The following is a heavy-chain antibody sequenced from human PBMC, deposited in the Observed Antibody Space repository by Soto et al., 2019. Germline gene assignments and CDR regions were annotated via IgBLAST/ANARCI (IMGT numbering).Heavy chain of an antibody. D-gene: IGHD1-26*01. CDR2: IYYSGST. J-gene: IGHJ6*02. CDR1: GCSISSYY. V-gene: IGHV4-59*12. Sequence: PSETLSLTCTVSGCSISSYYWSWIRQPPGKGLEWIGYIYYSGSTNYNPSLKSRVTISVDTSKNQFSLKLSSVTAADTAVYYCARGVLGAKWDYYYYGIDVWGQGTTVTVAS. CDR3: ARGVLGAKWDYYYYGIDV.